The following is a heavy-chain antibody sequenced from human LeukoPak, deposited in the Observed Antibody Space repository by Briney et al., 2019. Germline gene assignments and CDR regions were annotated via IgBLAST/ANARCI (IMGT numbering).Heavy chain of an antibody. J-gene: IGHJ5*02. V-gene: IGHV4-4*07. CDR2: IYTSGST. CDR1: GGSISNYY. CDR3: TRDTGTTGEVKFDP. D-gene: IGHD4-17*01. Sequence: SETLSLTCNVSGGSISNYYWSWIRQPAGKGLEWIGRIYTSGSTTYNPSLKSRVTMSVDTSKSQFSLNLMSVTAADTAVYYCTRDTGTTGEVKFDPWGQGTLVTVSS.